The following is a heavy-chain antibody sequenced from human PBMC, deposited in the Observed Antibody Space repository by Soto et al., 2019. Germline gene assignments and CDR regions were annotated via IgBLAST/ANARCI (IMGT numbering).Heavy chain of an antibody. D-gene: IGHD3-16*01. CDR1: GYTFTNSG. V-gene: IGHV1-18*01. CDR3: ARLRFGRNVCDD. CDR2: ISVYYENT. Sequence: QVQLVQSGAEVKKPGASVKVSCKASGYTFTNSGLSWVRQAPGQGLEWMGWISVYYENTNYAQKFQGRVTMTTDTPTGQAYMELRGLRSDATAVYYCARLRFGRNVCDDWGQGTLVTVSS. J-gene: IGHJ4*02.